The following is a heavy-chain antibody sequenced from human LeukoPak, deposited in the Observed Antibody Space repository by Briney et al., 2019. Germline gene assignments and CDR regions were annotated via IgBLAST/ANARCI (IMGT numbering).Heavy chain of an antibody. CDR1: GGSISSYY. Sequence: SETLSLTCSVSGGSISSYYWSWIRQPAGKGLEWIGRVHTTGGTRYNPSLKSRITMSLDASKNQFTLKLSSVTAADTAVYYCARDLALGYCPSSSCPSPLFDYWGQGTLVTVSS. D-gene: IGHD2-2*01. CDR2: VHTTGGT. J-gene: IGHJ4*02. CDR3: ARDLALGYCPSSSCPSPLFDY. V-gene: IGHV4-4*07.